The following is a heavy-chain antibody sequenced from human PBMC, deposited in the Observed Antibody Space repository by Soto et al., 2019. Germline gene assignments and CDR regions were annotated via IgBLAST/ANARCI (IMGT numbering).Heavy chain of an antibody. Sequence: PGGSLRLSCAASGFTFSSYSMNWVRQAPGKGLEWVSSINSGSFSINYADSGKGRFSISRDNAQNSLHLQMNNLRAEDTAVYYCARNDSSNIYGIDVWRQHTTVSVSS. V-gene: IGHV3-21*01. CDR3: ARNDSSNIYGIDV. J-gene: IGHJ6*02. CDR2: INSGSFSI. CDR1: GFTFSSYS. D-gene: IGHD2-15*01.